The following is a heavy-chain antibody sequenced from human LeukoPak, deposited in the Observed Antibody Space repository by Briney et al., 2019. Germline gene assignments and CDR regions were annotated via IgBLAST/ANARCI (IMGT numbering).Heavy chain of an antibody. D-gene: IGHD2-15*01. CDR3: AKAGAVVVVAAKYFDY. CDR2: IRSDGINK. V-gene: IGHV3-30*02. J-gene: IGHJ4*02. Sequence: GGSLRLSCAASGFTFSNYGMHWVRQAPGKGLEWVAFIRSDGINKYHADSVKGRFTISRDNSKNTLYLQMNSLRAEDTAVYYCAKAGAVVVVAAKYFDYWGQGTLVTVSS. CDR1: GFTFSNYG.